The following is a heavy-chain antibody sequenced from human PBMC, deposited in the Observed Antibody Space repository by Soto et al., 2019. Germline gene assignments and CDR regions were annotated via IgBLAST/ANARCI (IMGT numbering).Heavy chain of an antibody. CDR1: GFTFSSYS. CDR2: ISSSSSYI. D-gene: IGHD7-27*01. Sequence: EVQLVESGGGLVKPGGSLRLSCAASGFTFSSYSMNWVRHAPGKGLEWVSSISSSSSYIYYADSVKGRFTISRDNAKNSLYLQMNSLRAEDTAVYYCARPWGHYYYYYYMDVWGKGTTVTVSS. V-gene: IGHV3-21*01. J-gene: IGHJ6*03. CDR3: ARPWGHYYYYYYMDV.